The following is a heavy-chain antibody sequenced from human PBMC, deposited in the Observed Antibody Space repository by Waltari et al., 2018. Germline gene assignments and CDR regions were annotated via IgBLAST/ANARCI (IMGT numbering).Heavy chain of an antibody. J-gene: IGHJ3*02. D-gene: IGHD2-2*02. CDR1: GGSFSGYY. CDR3: ARLPVYCSSTSCYTDAFDI. CDR2: INHSGST. V-gene: IGHV4-34*01. Sequence: QVQLQQWGAGLLKPSETLSLTCAVYGGSFSGYYWSWIRQPPGKGLEWIGEINHSGSTNYHPSLKRRVTLSVDTSKNQFSLKLSSVTAADTAVYYCARLPVYCSSTSCYTDAFDIWGQGTMVTVSS.